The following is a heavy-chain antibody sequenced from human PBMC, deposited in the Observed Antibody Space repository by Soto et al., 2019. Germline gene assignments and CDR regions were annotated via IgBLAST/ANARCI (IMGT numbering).Heavy chain of an antibody. J-gene: IGHJ4*02. D-gene: IGHD5-18*01. CDR3: ARDRYSYGYVSDY. CDR2: ISSSGSTI. Sequence: PGGSLRLSCAASGFTLSSYEMNWVRQAPGKGLEWVSYISSSGSTIYYADSVKGQFTISRDNAKNSLYLQMNSLRAEDTAVYYCARDRYSYGYVSDYWGPRTLVTVSS. V-gene: IGHV3-48*03. CDR1: GFTLSSYE.